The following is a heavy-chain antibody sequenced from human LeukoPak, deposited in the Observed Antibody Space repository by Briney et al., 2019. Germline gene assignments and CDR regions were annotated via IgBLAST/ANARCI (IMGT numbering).Heavy chain of an antibody. CDR1: GFTFSSYA. CDR3: AKRQGYCSSTGCYIWFDP. Sequence: PGGSLRLSCAASGFTFSSYAMSWVRQAPGKGLEWVSAISGSGDTTYYADSVKGRFTISRDNSKNTLYVQMNSLRAEDTAVYYCAKRQGYCSSTGCYIWFDPWGQGTLVTVSS. CDR2: ISGSGDTT. D-gene: IGHD2-2*02. J-gene: IGHJ5*02. V-gene: IGHV3-23*01.